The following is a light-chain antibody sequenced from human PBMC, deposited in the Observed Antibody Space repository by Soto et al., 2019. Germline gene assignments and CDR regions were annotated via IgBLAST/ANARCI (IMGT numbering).Light chain of an antibody. CDR1: QSISNW. Sequence: DIPMTQSPSTLSASVGDRVTITCRASQSISNWLAWYQQKPGKAPKLLIYKASSLESGVPSRFSGSGSGTEFTLTISSLQTDDFATYYCQQYKSYFLTFGGGTKVEIK. CDR2: KAS. CDR3: QQYKSYFLT. J-gene: IGKJ4*01. V-gene: IGKV1-5*03.